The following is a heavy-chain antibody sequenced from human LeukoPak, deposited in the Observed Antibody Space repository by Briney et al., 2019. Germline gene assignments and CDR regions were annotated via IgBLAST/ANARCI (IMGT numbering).Heavy chain of an antibody. Sequence: GGSLRLSRAASGFTFSSYVMSWVRQAPGKGLEWVSVISGSSSTVYYADSVKGRFTISRGNSKNTLYLQMNSLRAEDTAIYYCAKSHFYGEGSFDYWGQGALVTVSS. CDR3: AKSHFYGEGSFDY. J-gene: IGHJ4*02. CDR2: ISGSSSTV. CDR1: GFTFSSYV. D-gene: IGHD4-17*01. V-gene: IGHV3-23*01.